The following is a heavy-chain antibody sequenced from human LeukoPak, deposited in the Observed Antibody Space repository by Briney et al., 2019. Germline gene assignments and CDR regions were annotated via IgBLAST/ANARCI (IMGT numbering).Heavy chain of an antibody. Sequence: PSETLSLTCTVSGGSISSYYWSWIRQPAGKGLEWIGRIYTSGSTNYNPSLKSRVTMSVDTSMNQFSLKLSSVTAADTAVYYCARDLSSGYYYTYYFDYWGQGTLVTVSS. V-gene: IGHV4-4*07. CDR2: IYTSGST. CDR1: GGSISSYY. D-gene: IGHD3-22*01. J-gene: IGHJ4*02. CDR3: ARDLSSGYYYTYYFDY.